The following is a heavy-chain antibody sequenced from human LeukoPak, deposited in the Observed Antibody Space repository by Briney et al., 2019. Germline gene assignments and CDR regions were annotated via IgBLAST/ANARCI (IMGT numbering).Heavy chain of an antibody. CDR3: ARVRGYSSGWSYWYFDL. CDR2: IYYSGST. CDR1: GGSISSYY. J-gene: IGHJ2*01. D-gene: IGHD6-19*01. V-gene: IGHV4-59*01. Sequence: SETLSLTCTVSGGSISSYYWSWIRQPPGKGLEWIGYIYYSGSTNYNPSLKSRVTISVDTSKNQFSLKLSSVTAADTAVYYCARVRGYSSGWSYWYFDLWGRGTLVTVSS.